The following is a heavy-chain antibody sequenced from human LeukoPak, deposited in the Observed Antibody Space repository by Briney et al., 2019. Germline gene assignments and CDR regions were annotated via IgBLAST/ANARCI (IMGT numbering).Heavy chain of an antibody. CDR2: ISSSSSTI. D-gene: IGHD6-13*01. J-gene: IGHJ4*02. CDR3: ARDWTRPIAAAGTND. Sequence: GGSLRLSCAASGFTFSSYSMNWVRQAPGKGLEWVPYISSSSSTIYYADSVKGRFTISRDNAKNSLYLQMNSLRAEDTAVYYCARDWTRPIAAAGTNDWGQGTLVTVSS. CDR1: GFTFSSYS. V-gene: IGHV3-48*01.